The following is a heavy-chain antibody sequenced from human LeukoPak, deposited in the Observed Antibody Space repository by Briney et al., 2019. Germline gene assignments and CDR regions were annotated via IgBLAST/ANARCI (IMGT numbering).Heavy chain of an antibody. Sequence: PSETLSLTCTVSGGSISSSSYYWGWIRQPPGKGLEWIGSITISVDTSKNQFSLKLSSVTAADTAVYYCARLLRKTGYPNWFDPWGQGTLVTVSS. CDR3: ARLLRKTGYPNWFDP. J-gene: IGHJ5*02. D-gene: IGHD3-9*01. CDR1: GGSISSSSYY. V-gene: IGHV4-39*01.